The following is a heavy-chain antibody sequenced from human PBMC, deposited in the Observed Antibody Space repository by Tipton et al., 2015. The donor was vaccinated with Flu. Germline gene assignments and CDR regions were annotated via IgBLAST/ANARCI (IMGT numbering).Heavy chain of an antibody. CDR2: MYTSGTA. CDR1: GGSISNDY. CDR3: ARGSGSGTYVIFDY. V-gene: IGHV4-4*07. Sequence: TLSLTCTVSGGSISNDYWSWIRQPAGKGLEWIGRMYTSGTAKYHPSFKSRVTMSVDTSKNQFSLKLSSVTAADTAFYYCARGSGSGTYVIFDYWGQGTLVSVSS. J-gene: IGHJ4*02. D-gene: IGHD3-10*01.